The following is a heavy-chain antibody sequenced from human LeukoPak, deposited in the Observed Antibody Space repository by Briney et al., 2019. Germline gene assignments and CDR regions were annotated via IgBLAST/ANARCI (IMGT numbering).Heavy chain of an antibody. CDR1: GFTFSSYG. CDR3: AKDITYYYDSSGFGAFDI. Sequence: GGSLRLSCAASGFTFSSYGMHWVRQAPGKGLEWVAVISYDGSNKYYADSVKGRFTISRDNSKNTLYLQMNSLRAEDTAVYYCAKDITYYYDSSGFGAFDIWGQGTMVTVSS. V-gene: IGHV3-30*18. D-gene: IGHD3-22*01. CDR2: ISYDGSNK. J-gene: IGHJ3*02.